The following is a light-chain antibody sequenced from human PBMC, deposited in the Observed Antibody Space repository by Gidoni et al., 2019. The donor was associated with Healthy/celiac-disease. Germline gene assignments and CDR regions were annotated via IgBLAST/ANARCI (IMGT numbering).Light chain of an antibody. CDR3: GTWDSSLSAVG. CDR1: SSNIGNNY. V-gene: IGLV1-51*01. J-gene: IGLJ3*02. CDR2: ANT. Sequence: SVLTQPPSVAAYPGQKDTISCPGSSSNIGNNYVAWYQPLPGKAPKLLIYANTKRPSGIPDRFSGSQSGTSATLCITGLQTGAAADYYCGTWDSSLSAVGFGGGTKLTVL.